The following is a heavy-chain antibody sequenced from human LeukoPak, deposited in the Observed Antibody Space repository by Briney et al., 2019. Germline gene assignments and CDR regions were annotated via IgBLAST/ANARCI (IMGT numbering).Heavy chain of an antibody. D-gene: IGHD2-21*02. Sequence: PGRSLRLSCAASGFTFSSYGMHWVRQAPGKGLEWVAVIWYDGSNKYYADSVRGRFTISRDNSKNTLYLQMNSLRAEDTAVYYCAKDQGGYCGGDCSPGDYWGQGTLVTVSS. CDR1: GFTFSSYG. J-gene: IGHJ4*02. V-gene: IGHV3-33*06. CDR3: AKDQGGYCGGDCSPGDY. CDR2: IWYDGSNK.